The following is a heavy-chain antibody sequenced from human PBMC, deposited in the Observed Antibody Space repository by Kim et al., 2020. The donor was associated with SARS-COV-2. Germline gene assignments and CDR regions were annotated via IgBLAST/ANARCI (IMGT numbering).Heavy chain of an antibody. Sequence: GGSLRLSCAASGFTFSIYAMYWVRQAPGKGLEWVSSIGAAGGDTYYAASVQGRFTISRDNSKNTVYLQMNRLRAEDTALYYCVKRSSGYTYYFDYWGQGTLVTVSS. CDR3: VKRSSGYTYYFDY. CDR2: IGAAGGDT. CDR1: GFTFSIYA. V-gene: IGHV3-23*01. D-gene: IGHD3-22*01. J-gene: IGHJ4*02.